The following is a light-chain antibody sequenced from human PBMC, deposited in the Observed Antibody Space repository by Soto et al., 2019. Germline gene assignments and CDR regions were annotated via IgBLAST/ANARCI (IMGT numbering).Light chain of an antibody. CDR1: QSISNY. Sequence: EIVLTQSPATLSLSPGEIATLSCRASQSISNYLAWYQQKPGQAPSVIIYGAFTRATGIPARFSGSGSGTECTLTISSLQSEDVAVYYCEQYNKWPITFGQGTRLEIK. V-gene: IGKV3-15*01. CDR2: GAF. CDR3: EQYNKWPIT. J-gene: IGKJ5*01.